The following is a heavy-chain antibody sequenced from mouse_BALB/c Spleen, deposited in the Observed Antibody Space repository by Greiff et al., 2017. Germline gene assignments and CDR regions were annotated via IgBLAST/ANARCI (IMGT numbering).Heavy chain of an antibody. CDR2: INPNNGGT. V-gene: IGHV1-22*01. D-gene: IGHD2-4*01. J-gene: IGHJ4*01. Sequence: EVQLQQSGPDLVKPGASLQLSCKTSGFTFPDYPMHWVNQSQGKSLEWIGAINPNNGGTSYNQKFKGKVTLTVDNPSSTDYMELHRLTAEDSAVYYCARGEGSDDDEGYAMDYWGQGTSVTVS. CDR3: ARGEGSDDDEGYAMDY. CDR1: GFTFPDYP.